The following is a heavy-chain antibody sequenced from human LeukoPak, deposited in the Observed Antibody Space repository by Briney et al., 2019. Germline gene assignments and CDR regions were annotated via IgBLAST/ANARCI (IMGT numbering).Heavy chain of an antibody. Sequence: PSQTLSLTCTVSGGSISSGNFYWSWIRQHPGKGLEWIGYIHSSRSTYYTPSHKSRVIILVDTSKKEFSLNLSSVIAADTAVYFGASISHHNYDAMDVWGQGTTVSVSS. CDR2: IHSSRST. CDR1: GGSISSGNFY. CDR3: ASISHHNYDAMDV. J-gene: IGHJ6*02. D-gene: IGHD1-14*01. V-gene: IGHV4-31*03.